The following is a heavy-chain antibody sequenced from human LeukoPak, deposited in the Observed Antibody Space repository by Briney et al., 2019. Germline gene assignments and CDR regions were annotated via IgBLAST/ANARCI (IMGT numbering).Heavy chain of an antibody. CDR1: VYTFTGYY. D-gene: IGHD3-10*01. CDR2: INPNSGGT. V-gene: IGHV1-2*02. Sequence: ASVKVSCKASVYTFTGYYMHWVRQAPGQGLEWMGWINPNSGGTNYAQKFQGRVTMTRDTSISTAYMELSRLRSDDTAVYYCARGLYYCGSGSYAGGYWGQGTLVTVSS. CDR3: ARGLYYCGSGSYAGGY. J-gene: IGHJ4*02.